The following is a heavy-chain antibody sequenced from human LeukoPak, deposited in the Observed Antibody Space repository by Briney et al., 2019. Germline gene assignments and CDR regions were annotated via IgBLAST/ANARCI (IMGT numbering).Heavy chain of an antibody. J-gene: IGHJ4*02. D-gene: IGHD5-12*01. V-gene: IGHV1-2*02. CDR2: INPDNGGT. Sequence: GASVKVSCKASGYTLTDYFIYWVRQAPGQGLEWMGWINPDNGGTNYAQKFQGRVTMTRDMSISTAYMELSRLRSDDTAVYYCARDPSNSGYDYLYYFDYWGQGTLVTVSS. CDR3: ARDPSNSGYDYLYYFDY. CDR1: GYTLTDYF.